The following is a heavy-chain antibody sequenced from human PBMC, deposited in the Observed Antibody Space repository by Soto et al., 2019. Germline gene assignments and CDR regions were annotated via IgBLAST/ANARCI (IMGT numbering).Heavy chain of an antibody. Sequence: EVQLLESGGGLVQPGGSLRLSCAASGFTFSSYAMSWVRQAPGKGLEWVSAISGSGGSTYYADSVKGRFTISRDNSKNTLYLQMNSLRAEDTAVYYCAKRLTEDYYDPRDYYYGMDVWGQGTTVTVSS. V-gene: IGHV3-23*01. J-gene: IGHJ6*02. CDR2: ISGSGGST. CDR1: GFTFSSYA. D-gene: IGHD3-22*01. CDR3: AKRLTEDYYDPRDYYYGMDV.